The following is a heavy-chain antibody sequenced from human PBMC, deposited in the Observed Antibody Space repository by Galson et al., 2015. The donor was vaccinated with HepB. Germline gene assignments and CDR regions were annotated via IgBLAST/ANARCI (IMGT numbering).Heavy chain of an antibody. CDR1: GFTFSSYA. Sequence: SLRLSCAASGFTFSSYAMHWVRQAPGKGLEWVAVISYDGSNKYYADSVKGRFTISRDNSKNTLYLQMNSLRAEDTAVYYCARDADYYDSSGYYLGFDYWGQGTLVTVSS. CDR3: ARDADYYDSSGYYLGFDY. V-gene: IGHV3-30-3*01. J-gene: IGHJ4*02. D-gene: IGHD3-22*01. CDR2: ISYDGSNK.